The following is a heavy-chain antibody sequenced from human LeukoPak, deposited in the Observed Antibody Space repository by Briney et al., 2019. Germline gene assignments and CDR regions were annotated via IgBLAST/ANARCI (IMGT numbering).Heavy chain of an antibody. V-gene: IGHV4-31*03. CDR2: IYYSGST. CDR1: GGFISSGGYY. CDR3: ARVGLGRMDYFDY. J-gene: IGHJ4*02. Sequence: SQTLSLTCTVSGGFISSGGYYWSWIRQHPGKGLEWIGYIYYSGSTYYNPSLKSRVTISVDTSKNQFSLKLSSVTAADTAVYYCARVGLGRMDYFDYWGQGTLVTVSS. D-gene: IGHD7-27*01.